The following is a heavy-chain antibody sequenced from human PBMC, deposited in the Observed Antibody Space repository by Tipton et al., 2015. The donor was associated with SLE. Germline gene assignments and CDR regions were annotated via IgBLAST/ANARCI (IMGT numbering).Heavy chain of an antibody. CDR1: GGSIRSSNFY. J-gene: IGHJ4*02. CDR2: VFHRGTT. Sequence: TLSLTCAVSGGSIRSSNFYWGWIRQPPGRGLDWIGSVFHRGTTFYNPALMSRVTISVDTSNNQFSLRLSSVTAADTAMYYCTRHFYTFDYWGQGTLVTVSS. V-gene: IGHV4-39*01. CDR3: TRHFYTFDY.